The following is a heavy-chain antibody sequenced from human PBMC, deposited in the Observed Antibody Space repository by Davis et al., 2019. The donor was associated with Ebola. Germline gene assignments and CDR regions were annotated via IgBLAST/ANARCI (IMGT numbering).Heavy chain of an antibody. J-gene: IGHJ3*02. V-gene: IGHV4-38-2*02. CDR1: GYSISSGYY. Sequence: PSETLSLTCTVSGYSISSGYYWGWIRQPPGKGLEWIGSIYHSGSTYYNPSLKSRVTISVDTSKNQFSLKLSSVTAADTAVYYCAREGDGPDHAFDIWGQGTMVTVSS. D-gene: IGHD5-24*01. CDR3: AREGDGPDHAFDI. CDR2: IYHSGST.